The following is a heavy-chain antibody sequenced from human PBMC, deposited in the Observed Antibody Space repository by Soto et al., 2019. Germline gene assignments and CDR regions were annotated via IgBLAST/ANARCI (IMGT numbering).Heavy chain of an antibody. D-gene: IGHD3-10*01. Sequence: SETLSLTCTVSGGSISSYYWSWIRQPPGKGQEWIGEINHSGSTNYNPSLKSRVTISVDTSKNQFSLKLSSVTAADTAVYYCARGHGITMVRGVITHFYYYYGMDVWGQGTTVTV. CDR3: ARGHGITMVRGVITHFYYYYGMDV. J-gene: IGHJ6*02. CDR2: INHSGST. CDR1: GGSISSYY. V-gene: IGHV4-34*01.